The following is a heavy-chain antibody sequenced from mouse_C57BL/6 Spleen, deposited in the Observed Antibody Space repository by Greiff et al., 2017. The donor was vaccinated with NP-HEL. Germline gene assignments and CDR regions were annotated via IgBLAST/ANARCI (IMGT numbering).Heavy chain of an antibody. Sequence: EVMLVESGGDLVKPGGSLKLSCAASGFTFSSYGMSWVRQTPDKRLEWVATISSGGSYNYYPDSVMGRFTISRDNAKNTLYLQMSSLKAEDTARYYCARQEPYGSSYMGAMDYWGQGTSVTVSS. J-gene: IGHJ4*01. CDR1: GFTFSSYG. D-gene: IGHD1-1*01. V-gene: IGHV5-6*01. CDR2: ISSGGSYN. CDR3: ARQEPYGSSYMGAMDY.